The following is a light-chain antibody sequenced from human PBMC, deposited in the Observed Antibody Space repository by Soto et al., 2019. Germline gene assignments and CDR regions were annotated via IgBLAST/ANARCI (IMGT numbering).Light chain of an antibody. CDR2: NAS. J-gene: IGKJ2*01. V-gene: IGKV1-5*03. Sequence: DFQMTQSPSTLSASVGDSVTITCRASQSIHTWLAWYQQKPGRTPKLLIYNASVLESGVPSRFSGSGSGTEFNLTISSLQPDDFATYYCQQYNSHPYTFGRGTKLQIK. CDR3: QQYNSHPYT. CDR1: QSIHTW.